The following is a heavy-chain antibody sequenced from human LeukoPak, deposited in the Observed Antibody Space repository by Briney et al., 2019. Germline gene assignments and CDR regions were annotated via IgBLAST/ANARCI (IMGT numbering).Heavy chain of an antibody. CDR2: IIPIFGTA. CDR3: ARMGQYYYDSSGYYFDY. J-gene: IGHJ4*02. V-gene: IGHV1-69*13. D-gene: IGHD3-22*01. CDR1: GGTFSSYA. Sequence: SVKVSCKASGGTFSSYAISWVRQAPGQGLEWMGGIIPIFGTANYAQKFQGRVTITADESTSTAYMELSSLRSEDTAVYYCARMGQYYYDSSGYYFDYWGQGTLVTVSS.